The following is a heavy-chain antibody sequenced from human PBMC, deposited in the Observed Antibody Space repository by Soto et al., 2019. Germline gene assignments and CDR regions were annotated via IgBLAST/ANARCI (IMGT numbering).Heavy chain of an antibody. J-gene: IGHJ5*02. Sequence: PSETLSLTCTVSGGSTNTINNYWSWIRQPPGKGLEWIGFISYSGSTYYNPSLMSRLTISLDTSTNRFSLRLTSVTAADTAVYYCAREEAARIERWFDPWGQGTLVTVSS. CDR3: AREEAARIERWFDP. D-gene: IGHD6-6*01. CDR1: GGSTNTINNY. V-gene: IGHV4-30-4*01. CDR2: ISYSGST.